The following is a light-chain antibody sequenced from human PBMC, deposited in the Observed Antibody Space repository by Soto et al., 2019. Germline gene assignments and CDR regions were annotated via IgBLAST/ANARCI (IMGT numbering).Light chain of an antibody. CDR3: SSYTRSNTWM. J-gene: IGLJ3*02. V-gene: IGLV2-14*03. CDR2: DVS. CDR1: SSDVGAYKY. Sequence: QSVLTQPASVSGSPGQSITISCTGTSSDVGAYKYVFWYQQYPGKAPKLIIYDVSNRPSGVPSRFSGSKSGNSASLTISGLQAEDEADYYCSSYTRSNTWMFGGGTKVTVL.